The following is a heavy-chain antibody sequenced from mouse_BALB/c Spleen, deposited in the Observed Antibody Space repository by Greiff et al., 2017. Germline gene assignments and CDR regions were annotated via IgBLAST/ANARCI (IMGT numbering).Heavy chain of an antibody. V-gene: IGHV5-17*02. CDR1: GFTFSSFG. CDR2: ISSGSSTI. D-gene: IGHD4-1*01. CDR3: ARRELVYYAMDY. Sequence: EVHLVESGGGLVQPGGSRKLSCAASGFTFSSFGMHWVRQAPEKGLEWVAYISSGSSTIYYADTVKGRFTISRDNPKNTLFLQMTSLRSEDTAMYYCARRELVYYAMDYWGQGTSVTVSS. J-gene: IGHJ4*01.